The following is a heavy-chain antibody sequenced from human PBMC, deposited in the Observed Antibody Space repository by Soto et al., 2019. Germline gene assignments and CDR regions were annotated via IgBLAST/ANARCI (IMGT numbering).Heavy chain of an antibody. CDR3: AKSASGWYRFDS. CDR2: VSDSGGST. D-gene: IGHD6-19*01. V-gene: IGHV3-23*01. CDR1: GFTFSSYA. Sequence: TGGSLRLSCAASGFTFSSYAMSWVRQAPGKGLEWVSGVSDSGGSTYYADSVKGRFTISRDNSKGTLYLQMNSLRAEDTAVYYCAKSASGWYRFDSWGQGTLVTVSS. J-gene: IGHJ4*02.